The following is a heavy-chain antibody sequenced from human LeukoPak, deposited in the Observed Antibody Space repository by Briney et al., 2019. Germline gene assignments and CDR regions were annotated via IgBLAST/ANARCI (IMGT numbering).Heavy chain of an antibody. CDR1: GFSLSTSGRC. D-gene: IGHD6-19*01. CDR3: ARKGSAWNYFDY. V-gene: IGHV2-70*11. J-gene: IGHJ4*02. CDR2: IDWDGDK. Sequence: SGPTLVNPTQTLTLTCTFSGFSLSTSGRCVGWIRQPPGKALEWLARIDWDGDKWYSTSLKTRLTISKDTSKNQVVLTMTNMDPVDTATYYCARKGSAWNYFDYWGQGALVTVSS.